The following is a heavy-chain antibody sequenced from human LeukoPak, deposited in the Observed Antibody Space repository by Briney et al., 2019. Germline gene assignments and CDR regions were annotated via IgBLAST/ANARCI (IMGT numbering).Heavy chain of an antibody. Sequence: ASAKVSCKASGYTFSTYTMHWVRQAPGQRFEWMGWINAGNGDTKYFQKFQGRVTITRDASASIAYMEMSSLTSEDTAIYYCAREIDRHDYNRFFDYWGQGTLVTVSS. J-gene: IGHJ4*02. CDR1: GYTFSTYT. CDR3: AREIDRHDYNRFFDY. CDR2: INAGNGDT. D-gene: IGHD5-24*01. V-gene: IGHV1-3*01.